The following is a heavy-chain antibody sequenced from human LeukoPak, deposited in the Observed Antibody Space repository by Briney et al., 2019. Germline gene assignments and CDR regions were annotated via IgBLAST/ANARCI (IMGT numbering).Heavy chain of an antibody. CDR3: ARGRGPPALLWFGAKVPGWFDP. CDR2: INHSGST. CDR1: GGSFSGYY. J-gene: IGHJ5*02. Sequence: PSETLSLTCAVYGGSFSGYYWSWIRQPPGKELEWIGEINHSGSTNYNPSLKSRVTISVDTSKNQFSLKLSSVTAADTAVYYCARGRGPPALLWFGAKVPGWFDPWGQGTLVTVSS. D-gene: IGHD3-10*01. V-gene: IGHV4-34*01.